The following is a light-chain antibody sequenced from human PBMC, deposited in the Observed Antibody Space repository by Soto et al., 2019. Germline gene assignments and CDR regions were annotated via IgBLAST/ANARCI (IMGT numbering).Light chain of an antibody. CDR3: SSYTSSSPWV. Sequence: QSALTQPASVSGSPGQSSTISCTGTSSDVGGYNYVSWYQQHPGKDPKLMIYDVSNRPSGVSNRFSGSKSGNTASLTISGLQAEDEADYYCSSYTSSSPWVFGGGTKLTVL. CDR1: SSDVGGYNY. V-gene: IGLV2-14*01. CDR2: DVS. J-gene: IGLJ3*02.